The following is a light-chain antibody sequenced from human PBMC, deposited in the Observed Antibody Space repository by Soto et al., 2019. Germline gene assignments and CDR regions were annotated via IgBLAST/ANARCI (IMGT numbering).Light chain of an antibody. J-gene: IGKJ1*01. CDR2: DAS. CDR1: QSISSW. V-gene: IGKV1-5*01. Sequence: DIQMTQSPSTLSASVGDRVTITCRASQSISSWLAWYQQKPGKAPKLLIYDASSLESGVPSRFSGSGSGTEFTLTIRSLQPDDFATYYCQQYNSYSWTFVQGTKVEIK. CDR3: QQYNSYSWT.